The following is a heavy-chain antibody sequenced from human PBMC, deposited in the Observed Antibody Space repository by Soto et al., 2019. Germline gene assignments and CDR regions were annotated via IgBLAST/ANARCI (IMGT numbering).Heavy chain of an antibody. CDR1: GGSISSGGYC. CDR3: ARGVLRWPYYFDY. CDR2: IYHSGST. Sequence: PSETLSLTCAFSGGSISSGGYCWSWIRKPPGKGLEWIGEIYHSGSTNYNPSLKSRVTISVDKSKNQFSLKLSSVTAADTAVYYCARGVLRWPYYFDYWGQGTLVTVSS. V-gene: IGHV4-30-2*01. J-gene: IGHJ4*02. D-gene: IGHD4-17*01.